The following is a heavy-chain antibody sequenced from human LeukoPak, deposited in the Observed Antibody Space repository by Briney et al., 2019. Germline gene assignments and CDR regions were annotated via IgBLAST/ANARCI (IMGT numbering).Heavy chain of an antibody. CDR1: GFSLNTYN. D-gene: IGHD3-22*01. J-gene: IGHJ4*02. CDR3: ARGYIDSSGYSPRSSFDN. Sequence: GSLRLSCAASGFSLNTYNMKWVRQAPGKGLEWVSSISSSSYYTYYTESVKGRFTISRDNAENSLYLQMSSLRADDTAVYYCARGYIDSSGYSPRSSFDNWGQGTLVTVSS. V-gene: IGHV3-21*01. CDR2: ISSSSYYT.